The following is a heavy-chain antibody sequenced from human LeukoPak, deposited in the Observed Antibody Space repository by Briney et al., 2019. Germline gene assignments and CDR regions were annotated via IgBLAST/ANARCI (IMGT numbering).Heavy chain of an antibody. V-gene: IGHV4-4*07. J-gene: IGHJ5*02. CDR2: IYTSGST. D-gene: IGHD1-7*01. Sequence: SETLSLTFTVSGGSISSYYWSWIRQPAGKGLEWIGRIYTSGSTNYNPSLKSRVTMSVDTSKSQFSLNLSSVTAADTAMYYCARENWNYDWFDPWGQGTLVTVSS. CDR1: GGSISSYY. CDR3: ARENWNYDWFDP.